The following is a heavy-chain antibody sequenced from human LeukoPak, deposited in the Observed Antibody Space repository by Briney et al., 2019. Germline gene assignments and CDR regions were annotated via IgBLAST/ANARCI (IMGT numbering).Heavy chain of an antibody. CDR1: GYTFTSYY. CDR2: INPNSGGT. D-gene: IGHD3-3*01. V-gene: IGHV1-2*02. J-gene: IGHJ4*02. Sequence: GASVKVSCTASGYTFTSYYMHWVRQAPGQGLEWMGWINPNSGGTNYAQKFQGRVTMTRDTSISTAYMELSRLRSDDTAVYYCARSQTIFGVVEYYWGQGTLVTVSS. CDR3: ARSQTIFGVVEYY.